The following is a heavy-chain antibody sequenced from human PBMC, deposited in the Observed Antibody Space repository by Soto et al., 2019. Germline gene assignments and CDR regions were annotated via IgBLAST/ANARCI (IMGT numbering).Heavy chain of an antibody. CDR1: GYTFTGYY. J-gene: IGHJ3*02. CDR2: INPNSGGT. V-gene: IGHV1-2*04. Sequence: SVKVSCNASGYTFTGYYMHWVRLAPGQGLEWMGWINPNSGGTNYAQKFQGWVTMTRDTSISTAYMELSSLRAEDTAVYYCARAPHYYGSESYDAFDIWGQGTMVTVSS. D-gene: IGHD3-10*01. CDR3: ARAPHYYGSESYDAFDI.